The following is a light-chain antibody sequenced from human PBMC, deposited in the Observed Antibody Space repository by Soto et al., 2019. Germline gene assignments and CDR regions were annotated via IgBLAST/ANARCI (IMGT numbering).Light chain of an antibody. CDR2: DAS. V-gene: IGKV3-11*01. Sequence: DIVLTQSPATLSLSPGERTTLSCRASQSVSSQLAWYQQKPGQAPRLLIYDASNRATGIPARFSGSGSGTDFTLTISSLEPEDFAVYYCQQRSNWPITFGQGTRPEIK. CDR1: QSVSSQ. CDR3: QQRSNWPIT. J-gene: IGKJ5*01.